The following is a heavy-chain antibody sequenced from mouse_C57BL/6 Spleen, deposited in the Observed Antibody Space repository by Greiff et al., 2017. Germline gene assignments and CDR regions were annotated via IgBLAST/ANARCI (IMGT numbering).Heavy chain of an antibody. CDR1: GFSLTSYG. Sequence: VMLVESGPGLVAPSQSLSITCTVSGFSLTSYGVHWVRQPPGKGLEWLVVIWSDGSTTYNSALKSRLSISKDNSKSQVFLKMNSRQTEDTAMYYCARQWDVGYYYAMDYWGQGTSVTVSS. J-gene: IGHJ4*01. D-gene: IGHD4-1*01. V-gene: IGHV2-6-1*01. CDR2: IWSDGST. CDR3: ARQWDVGYYYAMDY.